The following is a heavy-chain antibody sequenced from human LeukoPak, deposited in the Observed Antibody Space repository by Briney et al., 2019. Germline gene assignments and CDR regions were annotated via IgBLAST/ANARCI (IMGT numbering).Heavy chain of an antibody. Sequence: PGGSLRLSCAASGFTFSGSAMHWVRQASGKGLEWVGRIRSKANSYATAYAASVKGRFTISRDDSKNTAYLQMYSLKTEDTAVYYCTRHEDYYGSGSYYNAFDIWGQGTMVTVSS. CDR1: GFTFSGSA. J-gene: IGHJ3*02. CDR3: TRHEDYYGSGSYYNAFDI. CDR2: IRSKANSYAT. D-gene: IGHD3-10*01. V-gene: IGHV3-73*01.